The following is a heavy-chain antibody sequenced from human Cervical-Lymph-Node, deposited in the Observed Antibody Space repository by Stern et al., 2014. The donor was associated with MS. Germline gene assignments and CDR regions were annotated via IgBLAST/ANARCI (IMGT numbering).Heavy chain of an antibody. CDR2: ILPAYSDS. Sequence: DVQLVESGAEVKKPGESLKISCKGSGYNFGDYWIRWVRQKPGKGLEWVGTILPAYSDSRYGQSFEGQVTISADESISTAFLQSSSLKASDTGIYYCARHQPAATFAMDVWGQGTTVIVSS. CDR1: GYNFGDYW. V-gene: IGHV5-51*01. J-gene: IGHJ6*02. CDR3: ARHQPAATFAMDV. D-gene: IGHD2-2*01.